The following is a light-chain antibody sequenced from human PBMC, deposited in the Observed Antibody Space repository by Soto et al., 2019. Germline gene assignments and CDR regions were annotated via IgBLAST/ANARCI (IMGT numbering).Light chain of an antibody. CDR2: GAS. CDR1: QTVVTY. Sequence: DIQMTQSPSPLSASVGDRVTITCRASQTVVTYVNWYQHKPRQAPKLLIYGASTLQTGVPSRFSGAGSQRDFSLTVSSVQPEDAATYFCQQSYSNPYTFGPGTIVEIK. CDR3: QQSYSNPYT. V-gene: IGKV1-39*01. J-gene: IGKJ2*01.